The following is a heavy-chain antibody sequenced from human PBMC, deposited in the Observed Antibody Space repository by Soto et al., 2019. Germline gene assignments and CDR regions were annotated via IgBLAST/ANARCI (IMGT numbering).Heavy chain of an antibody. Sequence: EVQLLESRGGLVQPGGSLRLSCAASGFTFSSYAMNWVRQAPGKGLEWVSAISGSGVTTFYADSVKGRFTIFRDNSKNTLYLQMNSMRAEDTARYYCAKGLFNYGEYFQHWGQGTLVTVSP. V-gene: IGHV3-23*01. J-gene: IGHJ1*01. D-gene: IGHD4-17*01. CDR1: GFTFSSYA. CDR3: AKGLFNYGEYFQH. CDR2: ISGSGVTT.